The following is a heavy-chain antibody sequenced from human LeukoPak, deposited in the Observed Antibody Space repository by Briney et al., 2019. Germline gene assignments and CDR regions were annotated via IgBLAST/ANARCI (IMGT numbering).Heavy chain of an antibody. CDR1: GGSISSYY. J-gene: IGHJ2*01. D-gene: IGHD1-20*01. CDR3: ATNYNWDYWYFDL. CDR2: IYYSGST. V-gene: IGHV4-59*01. Sequence: SETLSLTCTVSGGSISSYYWSWIRQPPGKGLEWIGYIYYSGSTNYNPSLKSRVTISVDTSKNQFSLKLSSVTAADTAVYYCATNYNWDYWYFDLWGRGTLVTVSS.